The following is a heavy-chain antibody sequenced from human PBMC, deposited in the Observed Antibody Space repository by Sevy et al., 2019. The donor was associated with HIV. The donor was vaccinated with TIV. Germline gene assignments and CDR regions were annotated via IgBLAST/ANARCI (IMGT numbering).Heavy chain of an antibody. D-gene: IGHD2-8*01. Sequence: GGSLRLSCAASGFTFSIYTMSWVRQAPGKGLEWVSTFCFGGSKIYYADSVKGRFTISRDNSRNTVYQQMNSLRADDTAVYYCAREGCTQPHDYWGQGTLVTVSS. CDR3: AREGCTQPHDY. V-gene: IGHV3-23*01. CDR1: GFTFSIYT. J-gene: IGHJ4*02. CDR2: FCFGGSKI.